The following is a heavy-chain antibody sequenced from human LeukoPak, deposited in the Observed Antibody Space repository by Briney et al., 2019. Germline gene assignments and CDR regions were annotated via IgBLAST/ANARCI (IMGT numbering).Heavy chain of an antibody. J-gene: IGHJ4*02. V-gene: IGHV3-15*01. D-gene: IGHD3-22*01. CDR3: ATSYYYDISGYLGD. CDR1: GFTFSSYR. Sequence: GGSLRLSCGASGFTFSSYRMSWVRQAPGKGLEWVGRIKSKIDGGTTDYAAPVKGRFTISRDDSENTLYVQMSSLKTEDTAVYYCATSYYYDISGYLGDWGQGTLVTVS. CDR2: IKSKIDGGTT.